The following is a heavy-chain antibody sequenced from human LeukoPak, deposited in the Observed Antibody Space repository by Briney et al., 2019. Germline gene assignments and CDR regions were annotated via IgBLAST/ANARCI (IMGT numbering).Heavy chain of an antibody. V-gene: IGHV4-59*01. CDR3: ARLTMISGDY. CDR2: IYYSGST. J-gene: IGHJ4*02. D-gene: IGHD3-22*01. CDR1: GGSISSYY. Sequence: SETLSLTCTVSGGSISSYYWSWIRQPPGRGLEWIGYIYYSGSTNYNPSLKSRVTISVDTSKNQFSLKLSSVTAADTAVYYCARLTMISGDYWGQGTLVTVSS.